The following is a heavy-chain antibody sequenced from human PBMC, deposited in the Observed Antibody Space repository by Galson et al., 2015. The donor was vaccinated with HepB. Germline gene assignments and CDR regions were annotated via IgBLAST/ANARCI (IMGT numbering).Heavy chain of an antibody. D-gene: IGHD3-22*01. CDR1: GFTFSSFA. J-gene: IGHJ4*02. Sequence: SLRLSCAASGFTFSSFAMTWVRQAPGKGLEWVASIGGGGKKTSSADSVRGRFTISRDNPKNTLHLEMNSLGAEDTALYYCAKSINYDSSGPSGHWGQGTLVTVSS. CDR3: AKSINYDSSGPSGH. V-gene: IGHV3-23*01. CDR2: IGGGGKKT.